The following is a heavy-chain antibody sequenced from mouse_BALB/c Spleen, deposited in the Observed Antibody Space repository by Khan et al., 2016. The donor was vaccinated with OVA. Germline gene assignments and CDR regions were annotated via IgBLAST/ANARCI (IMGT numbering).Heavy chain of an antibody. V-gene: IGHV1-7*01. CDR2: INPTSGHT. CDR3: TRDRIDY. Sequence: QVQLKQSGAELAKPGASVKMSCKTSGYTFTTYWMHWVKQRPGQGLEWIGYINPTSGHTDYNEKFKDKATLSADKSSSTAYMQLSSLTSEDSAVYYCTRDRIDYWGHGTTLTVSS. J-gene: IGHJ2*01. CDR1: GYTFTTYW.